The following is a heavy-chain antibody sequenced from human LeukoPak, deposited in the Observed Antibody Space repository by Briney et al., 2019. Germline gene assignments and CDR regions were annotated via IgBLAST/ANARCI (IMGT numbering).Heavy chain of an antibody. CDR2: INPNSGGT. V-gene: IGHV1-2*02. J-gene: IGHJ6*02. CDR3: ARTRKKLDYYGMDV. Sequence: GASVKVSCKASGYTFTGYYMHWVRQAPGQGLEWMGWINPNSGGTNYAQKFQGRVTMTRDTSISTAYMELSRLRFDDTAVYYCARTRKKLDYYGMDVWGQGTTVTVSS. D-gene: IGHD4-23*01. CDR1: GYTFTGYY.